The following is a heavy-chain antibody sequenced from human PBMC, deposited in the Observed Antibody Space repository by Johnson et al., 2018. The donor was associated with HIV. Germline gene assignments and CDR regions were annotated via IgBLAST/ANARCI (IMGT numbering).Heavy chain of an antibody. CDR1: GFTVSSNY. V-gene: IGHV3-66*01. J-gene: IGHJ3*01. CDR3: AKAYYSSSNLGAFDV. Sequence: EVQLVESGGGLVQPGGSLRLSCAASGFTVSSNYMSWVRQAPGKGLEWVSGISWNSDTIRYADSVKGRFTISRDNSRNTLYLQMNSLRAEDTAVYYCAKAYYSSSNLGAFDVWGQGTMVTVSS. CDR2: SWNSDTI. D-gene: IGHD6-6*01.